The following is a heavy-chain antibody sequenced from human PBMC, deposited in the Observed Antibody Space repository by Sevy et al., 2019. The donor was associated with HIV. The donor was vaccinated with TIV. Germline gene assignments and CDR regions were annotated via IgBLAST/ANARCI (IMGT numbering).Heavy chain of an antibody. V-gene: IGHV4-39*01. CDR2: IYHSGNT. J-gene: IGHJ4*02. CDR3: AGQPGVRSTYYGFSLSRTFDS. Sequence: SETLSLTCSVSGGSITSNNYYWGWIRQPPGKGLEWIGSIYHSGNTYYNPSLKSRVTVSVGTSRSHFSMKVTSMAASDTAVYFCAGQPGVRSTYYGFSLSRTFDSWGPGTLGTVSS. CDR1: GGSITSNNYY. D-gene: IGHD4-17*01.